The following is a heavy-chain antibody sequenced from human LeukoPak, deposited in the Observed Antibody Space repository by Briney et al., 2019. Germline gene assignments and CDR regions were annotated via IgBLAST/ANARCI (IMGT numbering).Heavy chain of an antibody. D-gene: IGHD3-22*01. V-gene: IGHV3-48*04. CDR3: ARSYYDSSGSLDY. CDR2: ISSSSSTI. CDR1: GFTFSSYS. J-gene: IGHJ4*02. Sequence: GGSLRLSCAASGFTFSSYSMNWVRQAPGKGLEWVSYISSSSSTIYYADSVKGRFTISRDNAKNSLYLQMNSLRVEDTAVYYCARSYYDSSGSLDYWGQGTPVTVSS.